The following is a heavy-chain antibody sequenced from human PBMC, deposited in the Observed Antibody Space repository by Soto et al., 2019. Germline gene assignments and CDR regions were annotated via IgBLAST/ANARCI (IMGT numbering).Heavy chain of an antibody. V-gene: IGHV1-46*01. Sequence: ASVKVSCKASGYTFTSYYMHWVRQAPGQGLEWMGIINPSGGSTSYAQKFQGRVTMTRDTSTGTVYMELSSLRSEDTAVYYCARAPSTFGGMDVWGQGTTVTVSS. D-gene: IGHD3-16*01. CDR3: ARAPSTFGGMDV. CDR1: GYTFTSYY. J-gene: IGHJ6*02. CDR2: INPSGGST.